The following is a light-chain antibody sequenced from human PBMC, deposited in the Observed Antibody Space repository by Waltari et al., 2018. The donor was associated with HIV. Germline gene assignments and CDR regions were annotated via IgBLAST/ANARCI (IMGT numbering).Light chain of an antibody. CDR1: SSDVGGYNY. CDR2: DVN. V-gene: IGLV2-8*01. CDR3: SAYAGSNNLVL. Sequence: QSALTQPPSASGSLGQSVTISCTGTSSDVGGYNYVSWYQQYPVEAPKLIIYDVNKRPSGVPDRFSGSKSGNTASLTVSGLQGEDEAQYYCSAYAGSNNLVLFGGGTKLTVL. J-gene: IGLJ2*01.